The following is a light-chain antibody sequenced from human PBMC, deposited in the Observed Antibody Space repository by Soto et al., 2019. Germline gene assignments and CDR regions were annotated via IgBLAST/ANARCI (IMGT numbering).Light chain of an antibody. CDR1: TSNIGSNY. CDR3: AAWDDSLSGVV. V-gene: IGLV1-47*01. J-gene: IGLJ2*01. Sequence: QLVLTQPPSASGTPGQRVTNSCSGSTSNIGSNYVYWYQQLPGTAPRLLIYRNNQRPSGVPDRFSGSKSGTSASLAISGLRSEDEADYYCAAWDDSLSGVVFGGGTKVTVL. CDR2: RNN.